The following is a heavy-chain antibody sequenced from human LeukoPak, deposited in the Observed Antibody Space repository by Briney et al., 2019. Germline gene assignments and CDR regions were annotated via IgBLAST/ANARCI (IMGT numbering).Heavy chain of an antibody. Sequence: GGSLRLSCAASGFIVNSNYMNWVRQAPGKGLEWVGFIRSKAFGETAEYAASVKGRFTISRDDSKSIAYLQMNSLKTEDTAVYYCTRDRGSSTLGDYWGQGTLVTVSS. CDR2: IRSKAFGETA. V-gene: IGHV3-49*04. D-gene: IGHD7-27*01. CDR1: GFIVNSNY. CDR3: TRDRGSSTLGDY. J-gene: IGHJ4*02.